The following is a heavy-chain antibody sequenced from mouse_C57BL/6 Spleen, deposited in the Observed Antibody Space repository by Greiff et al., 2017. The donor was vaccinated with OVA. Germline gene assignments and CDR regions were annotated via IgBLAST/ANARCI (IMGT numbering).Heavy chain of an antibody. CDR1: GYAFSSSW. J-gene: IGHJ4*01. CDR3: ARITTVVATGGAMDY. Sequence: QVQLQQSGPELVKPGASVKISCKASGYAFSSSWMNWVKQRPGKGLEWIGRIYPGDGDTNYNGKFKGKATLTADKSSSTAYMPLSSLTSEDSAVDFCARITTVVATGGAMDYWGQGTSVTVSS. D-gene: IGHD1-1*01. V-gene: IGHV1-82*01. CDR2: IYPGDGDT.